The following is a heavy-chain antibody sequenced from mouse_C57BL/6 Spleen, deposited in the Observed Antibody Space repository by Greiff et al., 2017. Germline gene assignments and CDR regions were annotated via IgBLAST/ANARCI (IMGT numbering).Heavy chain of an antibody. CDR3: TRVLITTVVATDFDY. Sequence: QVQLQQSGAELVRPGASVTLSCKASGYTFTDYEMHWVKQTPVHGLEWIGAIDPETGGTAYNQKFKGKAILTADKSSSTAYMELRSLTSEDSAVYYCTRVLITTVVATDFDYWGQGTTLTVSS. CDR1: GYTFTDYE. J-gene: IGHJ2*01. D-gene: IGHD1-1*01. V-gene: IGHV1-15*01. CDR2: IDPETGGT.